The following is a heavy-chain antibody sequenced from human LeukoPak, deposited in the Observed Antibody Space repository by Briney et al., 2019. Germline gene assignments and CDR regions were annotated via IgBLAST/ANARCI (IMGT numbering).Heavy chain of an antibody. CDR2: ISSSSTYI. V-gene: IGHV3-21*01. CDR1: GFTFSNYK. D-gene: IGHD6-19*01. J-gene: IGHJ6*02. CDR3: ARERLVEVADGYFYYGMDV. Sequence: GGSLRLSCAASGFTFSNYKMNWVRQAPGKGLEWVSSISSSSTYIYYAESMKGRFNISRDNAKNSLFLQVDSLRAEDTAVYFCARERLVEVADGYFYYGMDVWGQGTTVTVSS.